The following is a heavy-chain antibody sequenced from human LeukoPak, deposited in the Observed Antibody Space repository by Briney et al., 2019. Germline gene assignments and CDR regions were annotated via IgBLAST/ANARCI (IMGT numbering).Heavy chain of an antibody. Sequence: ASVKVSCKASGYTFTSYGIIWVRQAPGHGLEWMGWISAFNGNTNYAQKLQGRVSMTTDTSTSTAYMELRSLRSDDTAVYYCARDLMGIAYRGAFYYWGQGTLVTVSS. CDR2: ISAFNGNT. J-gene: IGHJ4*02. CDR1: GYTFTSYG. V-gene: IGHV1-18*01. CDR3: ARDLMGIAYRGAFYY. D-gene: IGHD6-13*01.